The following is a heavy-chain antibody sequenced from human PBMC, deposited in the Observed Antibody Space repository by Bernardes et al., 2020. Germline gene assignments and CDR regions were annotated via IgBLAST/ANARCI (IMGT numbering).Heavy chain of an antibody. CDR1: GGSISLYY. J-gene: IGHJ3*02. CDR3: ARGSGAFDI. V-gene: IGHV4-59*01. CDR2: IFYSGNT. Sequence: SENLSLTCTVSGGSISLYYWSWIRQPPGKGLEWIGDIFYSGNTNYNPSLENRVTISMDTSEMQLSVRLTSVSAADTAVYYCARGSGAFDIWGQGTMVTVSS.